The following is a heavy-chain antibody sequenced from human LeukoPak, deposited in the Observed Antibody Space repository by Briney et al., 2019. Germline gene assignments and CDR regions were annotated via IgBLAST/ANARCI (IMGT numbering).Heavy chain of an antibody. Sequence: GGSLRLSCAASGFTFSSYWMSWVRQAPGKGLEWVANIKQDGSEEYYVDSVKGRFTISRDNAKNSLYLQMNSLRAEDTAVYYCARARATGTTIHFDYWGQGTLVTVSS. D-gene: IGHD1-1*01. J-gene: IGHJ4*02. CDR2: IKQDGSEE. V-gene: IGHV3-7*01. CDR3: ARARATGTTIHFDY. CDR1: GFTFSSYW.